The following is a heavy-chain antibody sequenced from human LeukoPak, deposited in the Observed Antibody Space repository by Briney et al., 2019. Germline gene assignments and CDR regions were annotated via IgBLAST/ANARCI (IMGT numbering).Heavy chain of an antibody. J-gene: IGHJ4*02. CDR2: IYYSGST. Sequence: SETLSLTCTVSGGSISSYYWSWIRQPPGKGLEWIGYIYYSGSTNYNPSLKSRVTISVDTSKNQFSLKLSSVTAADTAVYYCARGFYEDATITGLYDYWGQGTLVTVSS. V-gene: IGHV4-59*01. D-gene: IGHD5-24*01. CDR1: GGSISSYY. CDR3: ARGFYEDATITGLYDY.